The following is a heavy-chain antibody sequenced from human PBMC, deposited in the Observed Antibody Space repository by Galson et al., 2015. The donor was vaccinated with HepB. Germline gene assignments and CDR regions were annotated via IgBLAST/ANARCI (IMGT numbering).Heavy chain of an antibody. Sequence: SLRLSCAVSGFNFSNFAMSWVRQAPGKGLEWVSGISGGGDRTYSTDSVMGRFTTSRDNSKNTVYLQMNSLRAEDTAIYYCAKAWFGNLPFFDDWGQGTAVTVSS. V-gene: IGHV3-23*01. CDR1: GFNFSNFA. J-gene: IGHJ4*02. D-gene: IGHD3-10*01. CDR2: ISGGGDRT. CDR3: AKAWFGNLPFFDD.